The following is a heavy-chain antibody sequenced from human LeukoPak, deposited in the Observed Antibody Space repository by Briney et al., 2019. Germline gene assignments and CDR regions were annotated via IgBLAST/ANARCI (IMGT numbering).Heavy chain of an antibody. Sequence: GGSLRLSCAASGFTFDDYGMSWVRQAPGKGLEWVSGINWNGGSTGYADSVKGRFTISRDNAKNSLYLQMNSLRAEDTALYYCARATRYNWNYGGLDYWDQGTLVTVSS. CDR1: GFTFDDYG. D-gene: IGHD1-7*01. CDR2: INWNGGST. V-gene: IGHV3-20*04. J-gene: IGHJ4*02. CDR3: ARATRYNWNYGGLDY.